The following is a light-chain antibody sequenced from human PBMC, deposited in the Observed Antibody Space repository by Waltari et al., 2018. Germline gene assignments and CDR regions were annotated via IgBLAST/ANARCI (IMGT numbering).Light chain of an antibody. CDR3: YSTDSSGYQRV. V-gene: IGLV3-10*01. CDR2: EEI. J-gene: IGLJ3*02. CDR1: PLPKKN. Sequence: SYELTQPPSVSVSPGQKARITCSGAPLPKKNAYWYQQKSGQAPVVVIYEEIKRPSGIPERFSGSTSETMATLTISGAQVDDEADYYCYSTDSSGYQRVFGGGTKLTVL.